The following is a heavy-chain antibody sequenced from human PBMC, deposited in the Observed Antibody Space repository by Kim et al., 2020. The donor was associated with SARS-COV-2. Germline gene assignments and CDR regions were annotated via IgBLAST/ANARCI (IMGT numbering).Heavy chain of an antibody. J-gene: IGHJ6*02. Sequence: SVKVSCKASGGTFSSYAISWVRQAPGQGLEWMGGIIPIFGTANYAQKFQGRVTITADESTSTAYMELSSLRSEDTAVYYCATDIVVVVAATPDPPYYYYYYGMDVWGQGTTVTVSS. CDR1: GGTFSSYA. D-gene: IGHD2-15*01. CDR2: IIPIFGTA. CDR3: ATDIVVVVAATPDPPYYYYYYGMDV. V-gene: IGHV1-69*13.